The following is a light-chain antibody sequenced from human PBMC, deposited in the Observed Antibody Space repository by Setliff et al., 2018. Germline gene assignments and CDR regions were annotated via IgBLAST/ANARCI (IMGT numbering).Light chain of an antibody. Sequence: QSALTQPPSASGTPGQRVTISCSGSSSNIGSNTVNWYQQLPGTDPKLLIYRNNQRPSGVPDRFSGSKSGTSASLAISGLQSEDEADYYCAAWDDSLNGYVFGTGTKVTVL. CDR3: AAWDDSLNGYV. CDR1: SSNIGSNT. CDR2: RNN. J-gene: IGLJ1*01. V-gene: IGLV1-44*01.